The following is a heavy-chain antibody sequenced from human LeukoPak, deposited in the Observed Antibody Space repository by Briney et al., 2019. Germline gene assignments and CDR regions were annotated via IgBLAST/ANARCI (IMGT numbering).Heavy chain of an antibody. D-gene: IGHD2-21*02. J-gene: IGHJ4*02. CDR3: ATLGGPYCGGDCYSDY. CDR2: FDPEDGET. Sequence: ASVTVSCKVSGYTLTELSMHWVRQAPGKGLEWMGGFDPEDGETIYAQKFQGRVTMTEDTSTDTAYMELSSLRSEDTAVYYCATLGGPYCGGDCYSDYWGQGTLVTVSS. CDR1: GYTLTELS. V-gene: IGHV1-24*01.